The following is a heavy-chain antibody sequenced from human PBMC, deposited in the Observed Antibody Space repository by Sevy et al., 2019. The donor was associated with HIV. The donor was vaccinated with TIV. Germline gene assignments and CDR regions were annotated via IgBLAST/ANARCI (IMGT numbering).Heavy chain of an antibody. CDR3: ARPGITSGYLYYFDY. CDR2: VSDDGSTK. CDR1: GFTFNTYP. Sequence: GALRLSCVVSGFTFNTYPLHWVRQAPGKGLEWVAVVSDDGSTKYYADSGKGRFTISRDNSKNTLYLQMNSLRADDTAIYYCARPGITSGYLYYFDYWGQGTLVTVSS. V-gene: IGHV3-30*04. J-gene: IGHJ4*02. D-gene: IGHD3-22*01.